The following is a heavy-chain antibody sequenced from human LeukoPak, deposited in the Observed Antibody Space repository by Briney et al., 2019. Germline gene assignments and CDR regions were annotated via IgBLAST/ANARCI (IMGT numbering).Heavy chain of an antibody. CDR3: ASGYCSGGNCLDY. V-gene: IGHV4-31*03. Sequence: SQTLSLTCTVSGGSISSGGYYWSWIRQHPGKGLEWIGYIYYSGSTYYNPSLKSRVTISVDTSKNQFSLKLSSVTAADTAVYYCASGYCSGGNCLDYWGQGTLVTVSS. CDR1: GGSISSGGYY. J-gene: IGHJ4*02. CDR2: IYYSGST. D-gene: IGHD2-15*01.